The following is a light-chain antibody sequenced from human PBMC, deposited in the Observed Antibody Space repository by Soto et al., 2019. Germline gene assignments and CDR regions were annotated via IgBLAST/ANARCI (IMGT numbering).Light chain of an antibody. Sequence: EIVLTQSPATLSLSPGERATLSCRASQSVSSYLAWYQQKPGQAPRLLLYDASNRATGIPARFSGSGSGTDFTLTISSLEPEELAVYYCQQRSDWPLTFGGGTKVEIK. CDR3: QQRSDWPLT. J-gene: IGKJ4*01. CDR1: QSVSSY. CDR2: DAS. V-gene: IGKV3-11*01.